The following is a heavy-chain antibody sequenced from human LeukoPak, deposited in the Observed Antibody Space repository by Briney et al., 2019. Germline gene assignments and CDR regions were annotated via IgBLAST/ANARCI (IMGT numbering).Heavy chain of an antibody. D-gene: IGHD3-16*01. Sequence: SETLSLTCSVSGGPISGSYWSWIRQPPGKGLEWIADIYSGDMYYRAATHYNPSLKSRATISVGASKDQVSLKLTSVTAADTAVYYCAGHFAWGLLAGFIDSWGQGTLVTVSS. J-gene: IGHJ4*02. CDR3: AGHFAWGLLAGFIDS. V-gene: IGHV4-59*01. CDR2: MYYRAAT. CDR1: GGPISGSY.